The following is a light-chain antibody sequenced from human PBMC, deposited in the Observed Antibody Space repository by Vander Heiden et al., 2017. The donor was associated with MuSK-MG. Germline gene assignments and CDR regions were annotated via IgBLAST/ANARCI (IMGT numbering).Light chain of an antibody. Sequence: EIVLTQSPGTLSLSPGERATLSCRASQSVSSSYLAWYQQKPGQAPRLLIYGASNRATGIKDRFSGSGSGTDFTRTISRMEPDDFAGNDGQHPWTFGQGTKVEIK. CDR3: QHPWT. V-gene: IGKV3-20*01. CDR1: QSVSSSY. J-gene: IGKJ1*01. CDR2: GAS.